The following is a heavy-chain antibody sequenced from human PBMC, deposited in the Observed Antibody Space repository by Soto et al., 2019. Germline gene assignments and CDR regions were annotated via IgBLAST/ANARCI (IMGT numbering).Heavy chain of an antibody. CDR3: ARHDDYGGNSPSSLEPQYYYYGMDV. J-gene: IGHJ6*02. CDR2: IIPILGIA. Sequence: SVKVSCKASGYTFTSYGISWVRQAPGQGLEWMGRIIPILGIANYAQKFQGRVTITADKSTSTAYMELSSLRSEDTAVYYCARHDDYGGNSPSSLEPQYYYYGMDVWGQGTTVTVSS. CDR1: GYTFTSYG. D-gene: IGHD4-17*01. V-gene: IGHV1-69*04.